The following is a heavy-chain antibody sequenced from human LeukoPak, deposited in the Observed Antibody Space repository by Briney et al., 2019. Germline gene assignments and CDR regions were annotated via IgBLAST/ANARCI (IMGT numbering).Heavy chain of an antibody. CDR3: VRAEGQSFDY. J-gene: IGHJ4*02. V-gene: IGHV3-74*01. CDR1: GFTFRRYW. D-gene: IGHD6-19*01. Sequence: GGSLRLSCAASGFTFRRYWMQWVRQAPGKGLVWVSRVNSDGSSTSYGDSVKGRFTISRDNAKNTLSLQMNSLRAEDTAVYYCVRAEGQSFDYWGQGTLVTVSS. CDR2: VNSDGSST.